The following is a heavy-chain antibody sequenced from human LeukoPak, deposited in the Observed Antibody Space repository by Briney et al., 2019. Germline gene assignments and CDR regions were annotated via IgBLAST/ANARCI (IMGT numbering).Heavy chain of an antibody. CDR1: GFTFSSYS. V-gene: IGHV3-21*01. CDR3: ARGSSGTTAYDMDV. D-gene: IGHD1-7*01. Sequence: GGSLRLSCAASGFTFSSYSMNWVRRAPGKGLEWVSSISSSSGYIYYAASVKGRFTISRDNAKNSLYLQMNSLRAEDTAVYYCARGSSGTTAYDMDVWGKGTTVTVSS. CDR2: ISSSSGYI. J-gene: IGHJ6*03.